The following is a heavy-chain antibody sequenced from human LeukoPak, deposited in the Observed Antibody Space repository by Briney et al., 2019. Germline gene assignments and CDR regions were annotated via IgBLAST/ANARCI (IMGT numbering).Heavy chain of an antibody. CDR2: INQSGRT. CDR3: ATKHSVAVAANPPYFDY. D-gene: IGHD6-19*01. Sequence: KPSETLSLTCGVYGGSFSGYYWSWIRQPPGRGLEWIGEINQSGRTNYNPSLKSRVTISVDTSKNQFSLKLTSETAADTGVYYCATKHSVAVAANPPYFDYWGQGTLVTVSS. J-gene: IGHJ4*02. V-gene: IGHV4-34*01. CDR1: GGSFSGYY.